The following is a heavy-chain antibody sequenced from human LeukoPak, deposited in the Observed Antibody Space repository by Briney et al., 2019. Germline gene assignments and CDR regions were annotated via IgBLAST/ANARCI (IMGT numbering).Heavy chain of an antibody. CDR3: TRLAGGNSDSYYYGLDV. V-gene: IGHV3-73*01. Sequence: PGGSLKLSCAASGFTFSGSAIHWVRQASGKGLERVARIKTKAESYATAYLASVKGRFTISRDDSKNTAYLQMDSLNTEDTAMYYCTRLAGGNSDSYYYGLDVWGQGTTVTVSS. D-gene: IGHD4-23*01. CDR1: GFTFSGSA. J-gene: IGHJ6*02. CDR2: IKTKAESYAT.